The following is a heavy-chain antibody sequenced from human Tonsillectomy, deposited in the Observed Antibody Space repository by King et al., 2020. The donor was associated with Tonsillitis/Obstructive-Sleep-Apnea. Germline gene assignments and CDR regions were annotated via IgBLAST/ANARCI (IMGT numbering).Heavy chain of an antibody. CDR2: IYSGGST. CDR1: GFTVSNNY. V-gene: IGHV3-66*01. Sequence: VQLVESGGGLVQPGGSLRLSCAASGFTVSNNYMNWVRQAPGKGLEWVSIIYSGGSTYYADSVKGRFTISRDNSKNTLYLQMNSLRAEDTAVYYCAREGFTSSGSTTYYLYYMDGWGKGTTVTVSS. D-gene: IGHD6-6*01. J-gene: IGHJ6*03. CDR3: AREGFTSSGSTTYYLYYMDG.